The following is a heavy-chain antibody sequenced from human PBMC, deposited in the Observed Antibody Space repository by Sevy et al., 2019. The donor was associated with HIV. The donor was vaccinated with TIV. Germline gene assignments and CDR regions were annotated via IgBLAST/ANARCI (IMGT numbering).Heavy chain of an antibody. D-gene: IGHD3-10*01. V-gene: IGHV6-1*01. CDR3: ARESRWFFFHFDY. J-gene: IGHJ4*02. CDR2: TYYKSKWYN. CDR1: GDSVSTYSAA. Sequence: KQSQTLSLTCAISGDSVSTYSAAWNWIRQSPSRGLEWLGRTYYKSKWYNDYALSVKSRISINPDTPKNQISLQLNSETPEDTAVYYCARESRWFFFHFDYWGQGTLVTVSS.